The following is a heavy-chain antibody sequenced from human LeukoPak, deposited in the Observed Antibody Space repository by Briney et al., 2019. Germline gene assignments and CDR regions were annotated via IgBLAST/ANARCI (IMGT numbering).Heavy chain of an antibody. CDR3: AGSPPYSSAPRWFDY. Sequence: PSETLSLTCTVSGGSISSYYWSWIRQPPGKGLEWIGYIYYSGSTNYNPSLKSRVTISVDTSKNQFSLKLSSVTAADTAVYYCAGSPPYSSAPRWFDYWGQGTLVTVSS. CDR2: IYYSGST. CDR1: GGSISSYY. D-gene: IGHD3-22*01. V-gene: IGHV4-59*01. J-gene: IGHJ4*02.